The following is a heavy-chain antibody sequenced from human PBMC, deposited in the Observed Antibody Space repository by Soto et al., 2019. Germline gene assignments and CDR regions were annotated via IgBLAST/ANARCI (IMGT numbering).Heavy chain of an antibody. V-gene: IGHV6-1*01. CDR3: ARDRWYSSSSAYYYYGMDV. CDR2: TYYRSKWYN. J-gene: IGHJ6*02. D-gene: IGHD6-13*01. CDR1: GDSVSSNSAA. Sequence: SQTLSLTCAISGDSVSSNSAAWNWIRQSPSRGLEWLGRTYYRSKWYNDYAVSVKSRITINPDTSKNQFSLQLNSVTPEDTAVYYCARDRWYSSSSAYYYYGMDVWGQGTTVTVSS.